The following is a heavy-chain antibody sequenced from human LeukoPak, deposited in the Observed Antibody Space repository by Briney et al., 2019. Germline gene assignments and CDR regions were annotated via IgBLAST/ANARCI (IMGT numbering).Heavy chain of an antibody. CDR3: ALRIVVVPAAEYYFDY. V-gene: IGHV1-2*02. D-gene: IGHD2-2*01. J-gene: IGHJ4*02. CDR1: GYTFTGYY. Sequence: ASVKVSCKASGYTFTGYYMHWVRQAPGQGLEWMGWINPNSGGTNYAQKFQGRVTMTRDTSISTAYMELSRLRSDDTAVYYCALRIVVVPAAEYYFDYWGQGTLVTVSS. CDR2: INPNSGGT.